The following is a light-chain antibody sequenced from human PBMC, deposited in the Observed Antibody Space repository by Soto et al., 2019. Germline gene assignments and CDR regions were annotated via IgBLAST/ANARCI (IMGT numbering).Light chain of an antibody. J-gene: IGKJ1*01. CDR3: QQLNSYPRT. CDR1: QNIRNY. V-gene: IGKV1-17*01. CDR2: AAS. Sequence: DIQMTQSPSTLSASVGDRVTITCRASQNIRNYLAWYQQKAGKAPKLLIYAASSLQSGVPSRFSGSGSGTAFTLTISSLQPEDFATYYCQQLNSYPRTFGQGTKVDIK.